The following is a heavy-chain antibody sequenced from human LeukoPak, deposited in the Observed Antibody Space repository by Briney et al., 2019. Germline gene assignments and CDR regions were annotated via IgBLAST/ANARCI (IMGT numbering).Heavy chain of an antibody. CDR3: AKAPITIFGVDLNWFDP. CDR1: GFTFSSYG. Sequence: GGSLRLSCAASGFTFSSYGMSWVRQAPGKGLEWVSAISGSGGSTYYADSVKGRFTISRDNSKNTLYLQMNSLRAEDTAVYYCAKAPITIFGVDLNWFDPWGQGTLVTVSS. J-gene: IGHJ5*02. D-gene: IGHD3-3*01. CDR2: ISGSGGST. V-gene: IGHV3-23*01.